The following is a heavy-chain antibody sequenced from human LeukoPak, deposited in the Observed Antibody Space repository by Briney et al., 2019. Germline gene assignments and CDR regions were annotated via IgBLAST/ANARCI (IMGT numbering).Heavy chain of an antibody. D-gene: IGHD1-14*01. J-gene: IGHJ4*02. Sequence: SETLSLTCTVSGGSISSGDYYWSWIRQPPGKGLEWSGYIYYSGSTYYNPSLKSRVTISVDTSKNQFSLKLSSVTAADTAVYYCARAEWAAVDYWGQGTLVTVSS. CDR3: ARAEWAAVDY. V-gene: IGHV4-30-4*08. CDR2: IYYSGST. CDR1: GGSISSGDYY.